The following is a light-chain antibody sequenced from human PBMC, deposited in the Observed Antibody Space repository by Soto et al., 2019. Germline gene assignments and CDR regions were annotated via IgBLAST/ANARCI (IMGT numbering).Light chain of an antibody. Sequence: LTQPASVSGSPGQSIAISCIGVRTDGDGHDYVSWYQQHPGQAPQLIIYDVYNRPSGVSDRFSGSKSGNTASLIISGLQAEDEADYFCTSYTASSPFYVFGAGTKVTVL. J-gene: IGLJ1*01. CDR3: TSYTASSPFYV. CDR1: RTDGDGHDY. CDR2: DVY. V-gene: IGLV2-14*03.